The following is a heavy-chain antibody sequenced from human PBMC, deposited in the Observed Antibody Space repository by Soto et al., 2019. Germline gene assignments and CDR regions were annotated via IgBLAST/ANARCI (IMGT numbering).Heavy chain of an antibody. CDR1: GGTFSSYA. J-gene: IGHJ6*02. V-gene: IGHV1-69*13. CDR3: ARDYYGSGSYYNYNYYYGMDV. D-gene: IGHD3-10*01. CDR2: IIPIFGTA. Sequence: SVKVSCKASGGTFSSYAISWLLQAPGQGLEWMGGIIPIFGTANYAQKFQGRVTITADESTSTAYMELSSLRSEDTAVYYCARDYYGSGSYYNYNYYYGMDVWGQGTTVTVSS.